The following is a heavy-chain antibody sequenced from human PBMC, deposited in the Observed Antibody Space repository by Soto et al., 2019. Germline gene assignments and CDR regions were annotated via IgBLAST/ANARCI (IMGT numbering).Heavy chain of an antibody. V-gene: IGHV4-4*02. Sequence: SETLSLTCAVSGGSISSSNWWSWDRQPPGKGLEWIGEIYHSGSTNYNPSLKSRVTISVDKSKNQFSLKLGSVTAADTAVYYCARAPAEYSGSYYGWFDPWGQGTLVTVSS. CDR1: GGSISSSNW. J-gene: IGHJ5*02. CDR3: ARAPAEYSGSYYGWFDP. D-gene: IGHD1-26*01. CDR2: IYHSGST.